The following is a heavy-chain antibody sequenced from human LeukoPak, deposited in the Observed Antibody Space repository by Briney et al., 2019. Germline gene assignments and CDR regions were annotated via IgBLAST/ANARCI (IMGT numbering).Heavy chain of an antibody. D-gene: IGHD3-10*01. J-gene: IGHJ4*02. CDR1: GFTFSSYA. CDR3: ARDPNGYGSGSPSFDY. V-gene: IGHV3-7*01. Sequence: GGSLRLSCAASGFTFSSYAMSWVRQAPGKGLEWVANIKHDGSEKYYVDSVKGRSTISRDNAKNSLYLQMNSLRAEDTAIYYCARDPNGYGSGSPSFDYWGQGTLVTVSS. CDR2: IKHDGSEK.